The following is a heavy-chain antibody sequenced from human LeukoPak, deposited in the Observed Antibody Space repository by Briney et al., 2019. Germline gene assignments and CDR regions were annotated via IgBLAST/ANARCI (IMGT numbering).Heavy chain of an antibody. D-gene: IGHD3-10*01. CDR3: ARFTMVRGELDAFDI. CDR2: ISYDGSNK. V-gene: IGHV3-30*04. Sequence: GRSLRLSCAASGFTFSSYAMRWVRQAPGKGLEWVAVISYDGSNKYYADSVKGRFTISRDNSKNTLYLQMNSLRAEDTAVYYCARFTMVRGELDAFDIWGQGTMVTVSS. CDR1: GFTFSSYA. J-gene: IGHJ3*02.